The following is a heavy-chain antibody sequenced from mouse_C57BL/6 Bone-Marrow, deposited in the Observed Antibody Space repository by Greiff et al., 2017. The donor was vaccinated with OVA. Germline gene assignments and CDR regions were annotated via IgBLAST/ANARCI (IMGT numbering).Heavy chain of an antibody. CDR1: GFTFSDAW. CDR2: IRNKANNHAT. D-gene: IGHD2-3*01. J-gene: IGHJ2*01. Sequence: DVQLVESGGGLVQPGGSMKLSCAASGFTFSDAWMDWVRQSPEKGLELVAEIRNKANNHATYYAESVKGRFTISRDDSKSSVYLQMNSLRAEDTGIYYCTGSYDGYYFDYWGQGTTLTVSS. V-gene: IGHV6-6*01. CDR3: TGSYDGYYFDY.